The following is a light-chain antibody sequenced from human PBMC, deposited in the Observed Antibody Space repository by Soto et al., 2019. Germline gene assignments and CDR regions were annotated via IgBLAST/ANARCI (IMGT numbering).Light chain of an antibody. Sequence: EIVLTQYPFTLSLSPGEVATLSCMARQSVSSYLAWYQQKPGQAPRLLIYDASNRATGIPARFSGGGSGTDFTLTIDNLEPEDFAIYYCQQRSNWPPITFGQGTRLEI. CDR1: QSVSSY. J-gene: IGKJ5*01. CDR3: QQRSNWPPIT. CDR2: DAS. V-gene: IGKV3-11*01.